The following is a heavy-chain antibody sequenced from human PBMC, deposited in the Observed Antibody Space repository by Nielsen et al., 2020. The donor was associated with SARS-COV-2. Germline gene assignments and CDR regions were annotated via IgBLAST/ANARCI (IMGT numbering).Heavy chain of an antibody. CDR1: GYTFTSYA. Sequence: ASVKVSCKASGYTFTSYAMHWVRQAPGQRLEWMGWINAGNGNTKYSQKFQGRVTMTRDTSISTAYMELSRLRSDDTVVYYCARGSITYSSSWPYFDYWGQGTLVTVSS. V-gene: IGHV1-3*01. J-gene: IGHJ4*02. CDR2: INAGNGNT. D-gene: IGHD6-13*01. CDR3: ARGSITYSSSWPYFDY.